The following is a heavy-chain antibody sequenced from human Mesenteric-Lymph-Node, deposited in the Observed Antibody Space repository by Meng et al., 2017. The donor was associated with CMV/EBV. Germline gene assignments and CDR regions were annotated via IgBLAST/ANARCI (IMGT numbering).Heavy chain of an antibody. D-gene: IGHD3-10*01. J-gene: IGHJ6*02. V-gene: IGHV1-18*01. CDR1: GYIFTSYG. CDR2: ISADNGNT. CDR3: ASWERGVIGFSVDV. Sequence: ASVKVSCKASGYIFTSYGINWVRQAPGQGLEWMGWISADNGNTDYAQNLQGRVTMTADTSTSTAYVELRSLRSDDTAVYYCASWERGVIGFSVDVWGQGTTVTVSS.